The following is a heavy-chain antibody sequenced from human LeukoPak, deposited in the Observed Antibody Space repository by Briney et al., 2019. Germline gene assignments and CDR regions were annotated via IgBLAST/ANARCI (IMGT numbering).Heavy chain of an antibody. D-gene: IGHD4-23*01. J-gene: IGHJ4*02. CDR3: AKDYGGTSYGYDY. CDR2: ISGRGGST. V-gene: IGHV3-23*01. CDR1: GFTFSSYV. Sequence: GGSLRLSCAASGFTFSSYVMRWVRQAPGKGLEWVSAISGRGGSTYLADSVKGRFTISRDNSKNTLYLQMNSLRAEDTAAYYCAKDYGGTSYGYDYWGQGTLVTVSS.